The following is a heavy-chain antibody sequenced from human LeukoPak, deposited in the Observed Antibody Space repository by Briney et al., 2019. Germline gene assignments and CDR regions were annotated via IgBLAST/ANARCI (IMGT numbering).Heavy chain of an antibody. Sequence: PGGSLRLSCAASGITFSSHAMSWVRQAPGKGLEWVSLISGSGGHTYYGDSVKGRFTISRDNSTNRLYLQMNSLRPEDTAVYHCAKGGAATMRDGYNYYYYYMEVWGRGTTVTVSS. D-gene: IGHD5-24*01. CDR3: AKGGAATMRDGYNYYYYYMEV. J-gene: IGHJ6*03. V-gene: IGHV3-23*01. CDR1: GITFSSHA. CDR2: ISGSGGHT.